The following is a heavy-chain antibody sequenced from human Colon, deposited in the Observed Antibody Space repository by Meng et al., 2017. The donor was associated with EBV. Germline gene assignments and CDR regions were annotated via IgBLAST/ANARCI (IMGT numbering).Heavy chain of an antibody. CDR1: GGSNISGGDY. V-gene: IGHV4-31*03. D-gene: IGHD3-10*01. CDR2: IHDSGST. J-gene: IGHJ5*02. CDR3: ARASYGSGSPLGESWFDP. Sequence: VHLPEWGPCMLRPSGPLSLPCSVSGGSNISGGDYWSLIRQNPGKGLEWLGYIHDSGSTYYNPSLKSRVTISADTSKNQFSLKLSSVTAADTAVYYCARASYGSGSPLGESWFDPWGQGTLVTVSS.